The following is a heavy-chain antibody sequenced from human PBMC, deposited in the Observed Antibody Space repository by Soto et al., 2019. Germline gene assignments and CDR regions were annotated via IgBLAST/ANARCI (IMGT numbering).Heavy chain of an antibody. J-gene: IGHJ6*03. CDR1: GGSFSGYY. D-gene: IGHD6-19*01. V-gene: IGHV4-34*01. CDR2: INHSGST. CDR3: ARLLAVAGNYYYYYYMDV. Sequence: SETLSLTCAVYGGSFSGYYWSWIRQPPGKGLEWIGEINHSGSTNYNPSLKSRVTVSVDTSKNQFSLKLSSVTAADTAVYYCARLLAVAGNYYYYYYMDVWGTGTTVTVSS.